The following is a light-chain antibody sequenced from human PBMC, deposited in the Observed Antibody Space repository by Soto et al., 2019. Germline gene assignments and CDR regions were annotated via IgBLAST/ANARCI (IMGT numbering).Light chain of an antibody. CDR3: AAWDDSLNVPVYV. CDR2: SNN. V-gene: IGLV1-44*01. CDR1: SANIGSNT. J-gene: IGLJ1*01. Sequence: QSVLTQPPSASGTPGQRVNISCSGSSANIGSNTVNWYQQLPGTAPKLLIYSNNQRPSGVPDRFSGSKSGTSASLASSGLQSEDEADFYCAAWDDSLNVPVYVFGTGTKLTVL.